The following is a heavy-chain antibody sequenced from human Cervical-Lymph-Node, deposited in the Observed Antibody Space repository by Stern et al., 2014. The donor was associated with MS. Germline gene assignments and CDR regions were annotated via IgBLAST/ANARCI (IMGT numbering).Heavy chain of an antibody. CDR1: GYSFTSYF. J-gene: IGHJ4*02. CDR2: INPSAGNT. Sequence: VQLVESEAEVKKPGASVKGSCMASGYSFTSYFINWVRQAPGQGLEWMGIINPSAGNTNYAQKFQGRVVMTSDTSTGTVYMELSSLRSEDTAVYYCARDEGADYWGQGTLVTVSS. CDR3: ARDEGADY. V-gene: IGHV1-46*01.